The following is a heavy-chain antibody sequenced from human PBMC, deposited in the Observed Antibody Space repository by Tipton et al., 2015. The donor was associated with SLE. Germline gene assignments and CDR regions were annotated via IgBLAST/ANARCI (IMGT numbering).Heavy chain of an antibody. J-gene: IGHJ4*02. Sequence: TLSLTCTVSGGSISSSSYYWAWIRQPPGKGLERIATVYYSGITYYNPSLKSRVTISVDTSKNQFPLKLSSVTAADTAVYFCARETALQEYIFDNWGQGTLVTVSS. CDR2: VYYSGIT. CDR1: GGSISSSSYY. CDR3: ARETALQEYIFDN. V-gene: IGHV4-39*02. D-gene: IGHD2/OR15-2a*01.